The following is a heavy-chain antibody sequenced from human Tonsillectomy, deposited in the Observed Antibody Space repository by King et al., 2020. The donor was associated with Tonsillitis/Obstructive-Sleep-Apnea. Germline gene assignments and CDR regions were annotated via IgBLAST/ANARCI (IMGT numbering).Heavy chain of an antibody. D-gene: IGHD3-9*01. Sequence: QLVQSGAEVKKPGASVKVSCKASGYTFTGYYMHWVRQAPGQGLEWIGRINPNSGGTNYAQKFKGRVTMTRDTSISPAYMEMSRLRSDDTAVYYCARDDGHYDILTGYYVWGKGTTVTVSS. CDR2: INPNSGGT. CDR3: ARDDGHYDILTGYYV. V-gene: IGHV1-2*06. CDR1: GYTFTGYY. J-gene: IGHJ6*04.